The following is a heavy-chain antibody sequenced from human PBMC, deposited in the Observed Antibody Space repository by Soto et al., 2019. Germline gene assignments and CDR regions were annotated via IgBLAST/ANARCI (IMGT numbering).Heavy chain of an antibody. J-gene: IGHJ6*02. D-gene: IGHD2-15*01. CDR3: ARDPGVCVGGSCHYYYYYGMDV. Sequence: SQTLSLTCVISGDRVSSISAAWNWIRQSPSRGLEWLGRTYYRSKWYNDYAVSVKSRITINPDTSKNQFSLQLNSVTPEDTAVYYCARDPGVCVGGSCHYYYYYGMDVWGQGTTVTVSS. V-gene: IGHV6-1*01. CDR1: GDRVSSISAA. CDR2: TYYRSKWYN.